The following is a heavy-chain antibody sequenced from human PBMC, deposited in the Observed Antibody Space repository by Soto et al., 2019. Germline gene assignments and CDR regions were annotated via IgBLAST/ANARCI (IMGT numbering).Heavy chain of an antibody. V-gene: IGHV3-23*01. J-gene: IGHJ4*02. Sequence: GGSLRLSCAACEFTFSNYAMSWVRQAPGKGLEWVSAISYGGGTTYYADSVKGRFTISRDNSKNTLYLQMNSLRAEDTAVYYCAKNPGYYYDSTGYHFDYWGQGTLVTVSS. CDR3: AKNPGYYYDSTGYHFDY. CDR1: EFTFSNYA. CDR2: ISYGGGTT. D-gene: IGHD3-22*01.